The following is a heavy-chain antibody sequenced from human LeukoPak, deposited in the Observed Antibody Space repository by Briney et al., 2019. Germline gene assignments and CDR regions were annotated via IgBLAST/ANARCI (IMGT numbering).Heavy chain of an antibody. V-gene: IGHV4-4*07. Sequence: SETLSLTCTVSGGSISSYYWSWIRQPAGKGLEWIGRIYTSGSTNYNPSLKSRVTMSVDTSKNQFSLKLSSVTAADTAVYYCARTDLKLERRDHDAFDIWGQGTMVTVSS. CDR2: IYTSGST. CDR3: ARTDLKLERRDHDAFDI. J-gene: IGHJ3*02. D-gene: IGHD1-1*01. CDR1: GGSISSYY.